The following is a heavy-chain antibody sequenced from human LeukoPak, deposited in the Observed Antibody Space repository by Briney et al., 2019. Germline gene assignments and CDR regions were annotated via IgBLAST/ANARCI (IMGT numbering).Heavy chain of an antibody. CDR3: ARAGVGYCSGGSCSGSLENWFDP. D-gene: IGHD2-15*01. J-gene: IGHJ5*02. V-gene: IGHV3-21*01. CDR2: ISSISSYI. Sequence: PGGSLRLSCAAAGFTFSSYSMNWVRQAPGKGLEWVSSISSISSYIYYADSVKGRFTLSRDNAKNSLYLQMNSLRAEDTAVYYCARAGVGYCSGGSCSGSLENWFDPWGQGTLVTVSS. CDR1: GFTFSSYS.